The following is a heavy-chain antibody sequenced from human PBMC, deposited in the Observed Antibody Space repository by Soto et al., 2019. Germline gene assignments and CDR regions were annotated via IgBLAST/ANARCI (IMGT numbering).Heavy chain of an antibody. CDR3: ARDEVVVVAADYYYYGMDV. J-gene: IGHJ6*02. V-gene: IGHV1-2*02. D-gene: IGHD2-15*01. CDR1: GYTFTGYY. Sequence: GASVKVSCKASGYTFTGYYMHWVRQAPGQGLEWMGWINPNSGGTNYAQKFQGRVTMTRDTSISTAYMELSRLRSDDTAVYYCARDEVVVVAADYYYYGMDVWGQGTTVTVSS. CDR2: INPNSGGT.